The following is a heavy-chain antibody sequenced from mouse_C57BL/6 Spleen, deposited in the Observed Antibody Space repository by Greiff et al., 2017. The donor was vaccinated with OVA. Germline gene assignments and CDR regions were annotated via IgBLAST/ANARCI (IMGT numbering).Heavy chain of an antibody. CDR3: ARLDQLRRNYARDY. J-gene: IGHJ4*01. CDR1: GYTFTSYW. CDR2: INPSNGGT. D-gene: IGHD4-1*02. Sequence: VQLQQPGTELVRPGASVKLSCKASGYTFTSYWMHWVKQRPGQGLEWIGNINPSNGGTNYNEKFKSKATLTVDKSSSTAYMQLSSLTYEDSAVYYCARLDQLRRNYARDYWGQGTSVTVSS. V-gene: IGHV1-53*01.